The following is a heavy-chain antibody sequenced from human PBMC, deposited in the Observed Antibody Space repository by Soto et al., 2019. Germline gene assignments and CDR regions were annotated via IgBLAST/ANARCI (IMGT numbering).Heavy chain of an antibody. J-gene: IGHJ6*02. V-gene: IGHV4-4*02. CDR1: CGSISSSNW. CDR2: IYHSGST. D-gene: IGHD2-15*01. Sequence: SETLSLTCAVPCGSISSSNWWSWVRQPPGKGLEWIGEIYHSGSTNYNPSLKSRVTISVDKSKNQFSLKLSSVTAADTAVYYCARDGVRYCSGGSCYSPYGMDVWGQGTTVTVSS. CDR3: ARDGVRYCSGGSCYSPYGMDV.